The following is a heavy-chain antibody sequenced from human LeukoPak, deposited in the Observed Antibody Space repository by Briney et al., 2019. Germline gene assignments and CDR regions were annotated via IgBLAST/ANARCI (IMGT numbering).Heavy chain of an antibody. V-gene: IGHV3-30-3*01. D-gene: IGHD3-3*01. J-gene: IGHJ4*02. CDR2: ISYDGSNK. CDR1: GFTFSSYA. CDR3: ARDLWRPGTALDIIAY. Sequence: GGSLRLSCAASGFTFSSYAMHWVRQAPGKGLEWVAVISYDGSNKYYADSVKGRFTISRDNSKNTLYLQMNSLRAEDTAVYYCARDLWRPGTALDIIAYWGQGTLVTVSS.